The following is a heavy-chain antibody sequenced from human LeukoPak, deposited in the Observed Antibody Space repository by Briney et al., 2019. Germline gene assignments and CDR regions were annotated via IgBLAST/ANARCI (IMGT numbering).Heavy chain of an antibody. J-gene: IGHJ4*02. CDR1: GGSISSYY. CDR3: ARLSQSTSWYDDY. V-gene: IGHV4-4*07. Sequence: PSETLSLTCSVSGGSISSYYWCWIRQPAGKGLEWIGRIHSYEGFNYNPSLRSRVTVSVDTSKNQFSLKLSSVTAADTAVYYCARLSQSTSWYDDYWGQGTLVTVSS. CDR2: IHSYEGF. D-gene: IGHD6-13*01.